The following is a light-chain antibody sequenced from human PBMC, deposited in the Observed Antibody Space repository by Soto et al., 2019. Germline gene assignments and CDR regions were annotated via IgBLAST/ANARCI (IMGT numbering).Light chain of an antibody. CDR1: QSVSSN. J-gene: IGKJ1*01. CDR3: QQYSDWTVT. Sequence: EIGMAQSPATLSVSPGERATVSCRASQSVSSNLAWYQQQPGQAPRLLIYGASTRATGIPVRFSGSGSGTEFTLTISSLQSEDFAVYYCQQYSDWTVTFGQGTKVEIK. V-gene: IGKV3-15*01. CDR2: GAS.